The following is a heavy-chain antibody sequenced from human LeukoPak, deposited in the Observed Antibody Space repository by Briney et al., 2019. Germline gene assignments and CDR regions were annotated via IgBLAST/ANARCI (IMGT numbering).Heavy chain of an antibody. Sequence: PSQTLSLTCTVSGGSISSGGYYWSWIRQPPGKGLEWIGEINHSGSTNYNPSLKSRVSISLDTSKSQFSLKLNSVTAADTAVYYCARWAGFASGNTRYFDLWGRGTLVTVSS. CDR1: GGSISSGGYY. J-gene: IGHJ2*01. CDR2: INHSGST. CDR3: ARWAGFASGNTRYFDL. V-gene: IGHV4-30-2*01. D-gene: IGHD3-10*01.